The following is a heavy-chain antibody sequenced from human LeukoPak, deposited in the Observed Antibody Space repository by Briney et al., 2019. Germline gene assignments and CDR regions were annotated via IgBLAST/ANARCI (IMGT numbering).Heavy chain of an antibody. CDR3: ARGQSSGH. J-gene: IGHJ4*02. V-gene: IGHV1-8*02. D-gene: IGHD3-10*01. CDR2: MNPNSGNT. Sequence: ASVKVSCKASGYTFIGFYMYWVRQAPGQGLEWTGWMNPNSGNTGYAQKFQGRVTMTRNTSISTAYMELSSLRSEDTAVYYCARGQSSGHWGQGTLVTVSS. CDR1: GYTFIGFY.